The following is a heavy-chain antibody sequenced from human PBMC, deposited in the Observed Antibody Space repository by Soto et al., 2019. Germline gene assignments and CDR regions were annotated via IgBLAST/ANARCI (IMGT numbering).Heavy chain of an antibody. CDR2: IYHSGMT. D-gene: IGHD1-26*01. V-gene: IGHV4-31*03. J-gene: IGHJ3*02. Sequence: QVQLQESGPGLVKPSQTLSLTCTVSGGAISTGGYYWSWIRQHPGRGLEWIGYIYHSGMTFSNPSRPGRVAISIDTSKNKFALKLSSVTAADTAVYYCATVRWELHDAFDIWGQGTMVIVSS. CDR1: GGAISTGGYY. CDR3: ATVRWELHDAFDI.